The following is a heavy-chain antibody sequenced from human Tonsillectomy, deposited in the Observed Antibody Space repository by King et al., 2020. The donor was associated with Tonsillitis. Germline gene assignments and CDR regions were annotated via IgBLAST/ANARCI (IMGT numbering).Heavy chain of an antibody. CDR2: TNHTGST. CDR3: ASISEGHDHGTCAHYASNCFDP. D-gene: IGHD4/OR15-4a*01. V-gene: IGHV4-34*01. CDR1: GGSFSDYY. J-gene: IGHJ5*02. Sequence: VQLPQWGAGLLKPSETLSLTCAVYGGSFSDYYWSWIRQPPGKGLEWIGETNHTGSTNYNPSLKSRVTISVDTSKNQFSLKLSSVTAADTAFYYCASISEGHDHGTCAHYASNCFDPWGQGTLVTVSS.